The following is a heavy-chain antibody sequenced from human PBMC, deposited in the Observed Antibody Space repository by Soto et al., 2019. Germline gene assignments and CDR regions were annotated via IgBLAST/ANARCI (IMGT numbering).Heavy chain of an antibody. CDR3: XRRVQVWXXXXYGMD. CDR1: GYDYVTYA. V-gene: IGHV1-18*01. Sequence: QAQLVQSGAEVKKPGASVNVSCKASGYDYVTYAITWVRQRPGQGLEWMGWISTLNGNTNYAQNFQGRVTMTTDTSTRIVHLELRSLXXXXXXXXXXXRRVQVWXXXXYGMD. J-gene: IGHJ6*03. D-gene: IGHD5-18*01. CDR2: ISTLNGNT.